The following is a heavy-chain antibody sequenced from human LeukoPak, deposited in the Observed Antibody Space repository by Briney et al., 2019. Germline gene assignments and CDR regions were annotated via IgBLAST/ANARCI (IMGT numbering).Heavy chain of an antibody. CDR1: GYTYTSYD. J-gene: IGHJ4*02. CDR2: MNLNSGNT. CDR3: ARVYCSSTSCYPDY. D-gene: IGHD2-2*01. V-gene: IGHV1-8*03. Sequence: ASVKVSCKASGYTYTSYDINWVRQATGQGLEWMGWMNLNSGNTGYAQKFQGRVTITRNTSISTAYMELSSLRSEDTAVYYCARVYCSSTSCYPDYWGQGTLVTVSS.